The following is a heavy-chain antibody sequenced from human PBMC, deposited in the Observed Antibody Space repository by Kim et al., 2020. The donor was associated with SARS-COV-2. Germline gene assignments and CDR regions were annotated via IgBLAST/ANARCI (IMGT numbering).Heavy chain of an antibody. CDR1: GFTFSSYW. J-gene: IGHJ6*02. CDR2: IKQDGSEK. CDR3: ARERLRFLEWLSQDAYGMDV. Sequence: GGSLRLSCAASGFTFSSYWMSWVRQAPGKGLEWVANIKQDGSEKYYVDSVKGRFTISRDNAKNSLYLQMNSLRAEDTAVYYCARERLRFLEWLSQDAYGMDVWGQGTTVTVSS. V-gene: IGHV3-7*03. D-gene: IGHD3-3*01.